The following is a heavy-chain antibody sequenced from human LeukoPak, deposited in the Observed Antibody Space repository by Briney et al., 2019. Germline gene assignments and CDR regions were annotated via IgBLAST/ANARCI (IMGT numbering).Heavy chain of an antibody. CDR1: ELIFSSYE. CDR2: ISGSGNII. J-gene: IGHJ6*02. Sequence: QPGGSLRLSCIASELIFSSYEMNWVRQAPGKGLEWVSYISGSGNIIYYADSVKGRFTISRDNAKNSLYLQMNSLRVEDTAVYYCARPRSDLYGMDVWGQGTTVTVSS. V-gene: IGHV3-48*03. CDR3: ARPRSDLYGMDV.